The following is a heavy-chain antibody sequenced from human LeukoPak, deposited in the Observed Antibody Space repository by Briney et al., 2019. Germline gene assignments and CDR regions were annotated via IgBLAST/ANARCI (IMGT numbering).Heavy chain of an antibody. CDR3: AKDLRIAARGDYFDY. V-gene: IGHV3-30*02. J-gene: IGHJ4*02. CDR2: IRFDGSNT. CDR1: GFIFNNYG. D-gene: IGHD6-6*01. Sequence: PGGSLRLSCGASGFIFNNYGMHWVRQAPGKGLEWVAFIRFDGSNTYYSDSVKGRFTISRDNSNDTVHLHLNSLRAEDTAVYYCAKDLRIAARGDYFDYWGQGTLVTVSS.